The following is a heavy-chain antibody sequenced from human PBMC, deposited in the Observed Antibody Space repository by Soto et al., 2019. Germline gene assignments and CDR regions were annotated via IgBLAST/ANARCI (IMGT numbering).Heavy chain of an antibody. CDR1: GFTFSSYW. V-gene: IGHV3-7*01. Sequence: EVQLVESGGGLVQPGGSLRLSCAASGFTFSSYWMSWVRQAPGKGLEWVANMKQDGIEKYYVDSVKGRFTISRDNAKNSLYLQMNSLRAEDTAVYYWARTPPMTRGSGMDVWGQGTTVTVSS. D-gene: IGHD3-16*01. J-gene: IGHJ6*02. CDR3: ARTPPMTRGSGMDV. CDR2: MKQDGIEK.